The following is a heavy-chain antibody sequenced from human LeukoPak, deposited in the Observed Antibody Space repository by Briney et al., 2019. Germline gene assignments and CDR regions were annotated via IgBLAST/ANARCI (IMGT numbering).Heavy chain of an antibody. CDR2: IWPGDSDT. D-gene: IGHD3-10*01. CDR1: GSIFTSYA. Sequence: GAPLQFSCQSSGSIFTSYATGWGRQQSGKGLEWMEIIWPGDSDTRYSPSFQGRVTISADKSINTAYLQWSSLRASDTAMYYCARLNYYGSSWFDPWSQGTLVTVSS. J-gene: IGHJ5*02. CDR3: ARLNYYGSSWFDP. V-gene: IGHV5-51*01.